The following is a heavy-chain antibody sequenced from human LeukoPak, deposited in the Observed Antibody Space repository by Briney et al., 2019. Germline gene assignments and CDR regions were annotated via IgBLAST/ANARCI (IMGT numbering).Heavy chain of an antibody. CDR3: ARHGRRYFDL. J-gene: IGHJ2*01. CDR2: INHSGST. V-gene: IGHV4-34*01. Sequence: SETLSLTCAVYGGSFSGYYWSWIRHPPGKGLEWIGEINHSGSTNYNPSLKSRVTISVDTSKNQFSLKLSSVTAADTAVYYCARHGRRYFDLWGRGTLVTVSS. CDR1: GGSFSGYY. D-gene: IGHD2-8*01.